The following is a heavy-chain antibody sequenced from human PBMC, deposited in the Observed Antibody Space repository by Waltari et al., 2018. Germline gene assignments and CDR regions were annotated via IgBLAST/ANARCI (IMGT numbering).Heavy chain of an antibody. V-gene: IGHV3-9*01. D-gene: IGHD6-13*01. CDR2: ISWNSGSI. CDR3: AKDMYSSSWYVFDY. CDR1: GFTFDAYA. Sequence: EVQLVESGGGLVQPGRSLRLSCAASGFTFDAYAMHWVRQAPGKGLEWVSGISWNSGSIGYADSVKGRFTISRDNAKNSLYLQMNSLRAEDTALYYCAKDMYSSSWYVFDYWGQGTLVTVSS. J-gene: IGHJ4*02.